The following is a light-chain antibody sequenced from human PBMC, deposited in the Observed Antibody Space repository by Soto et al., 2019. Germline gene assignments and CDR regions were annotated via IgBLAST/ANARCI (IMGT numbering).Light chain of an antibody. CDR3: QQYHNWPA. CDR1: QSVFSS. V-gene: IGKV3-15*01. CDR2: GAA. J-gene: IGKJ1*01. Sequence: EIVMKQSPATLSVSAGERATLSGRASQSVFSSLAWYQQKPGQAPRLLIYGAATRATGIPARFSGSVSGTEFTLTISSLQSEDFAVYYCQQYHNWPAFGQGTKVDIK.